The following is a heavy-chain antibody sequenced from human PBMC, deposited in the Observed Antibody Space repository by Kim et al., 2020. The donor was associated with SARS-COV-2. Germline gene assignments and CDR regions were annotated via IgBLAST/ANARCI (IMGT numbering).Heavy chain of an antibody. CDR1: GDTSHSDS. CDR3: ARKYHGGERFDP. J-gene: IGHJ5*02. Sequence: ASVKVSCKASGDTSHSDSITWVRQAPGQGLEWIGWISLYNGNPKFRQKFQDRVTLTIDTSTTTVYMELKRLTSDDTAVYYCARKYHGGERFDPWGQGTLVIVSS. D-gene: IGHD3-3*01. V-gene: IGHV1-18*04. CDR2: ISLYNGNP.